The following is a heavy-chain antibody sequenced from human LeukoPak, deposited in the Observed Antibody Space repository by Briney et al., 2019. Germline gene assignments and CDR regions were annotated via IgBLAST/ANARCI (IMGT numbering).Heavy chain of an antibody. CDR1: LPLQSLS. Sequence: GALRLPRAGLWLPLQSLSMNLVPPAPGKGPEWVSSISSSSSYIYYADSVKGRFTISRDNAKNSLYLQMNSLRAEDTAVYYCARLGDGGAWSDWGQGTLVTVSS. CDR3: ARLGDGGAWSD. D-gene: IGHD3-16*01. CDR2: ISSSSSYI. J-gene: IGHJ4*02. V-gene: IGHV3-21*01.